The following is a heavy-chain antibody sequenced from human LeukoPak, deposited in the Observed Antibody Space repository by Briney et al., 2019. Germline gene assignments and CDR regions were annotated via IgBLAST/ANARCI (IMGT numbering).Heavy chain of an antibody. Sequence: GGSLRLSCAASGFTFSNYGMHWVRHAPGKGLEWVAIISSVGSDKYYADSVKGRFTISRDNSKNTQYLQMNSLRAEDTAVYYCAKGGPQFFDYWGQGSLVTVSS. V-gene: IGHV3-30*18. CDR2: ISSVGSDK. CDR1: GFTFSNYG. CDR3: AKGGPQFFDY. D-gene: IGHD5-24*01. J-gene: IGHJ4*02.